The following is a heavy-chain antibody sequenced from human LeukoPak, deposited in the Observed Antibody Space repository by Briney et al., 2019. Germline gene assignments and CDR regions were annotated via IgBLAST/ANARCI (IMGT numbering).Heavy chain of an antibody. CDR3: ARDLSVLTGYSYDV. J-gene: IGHJ4*02. Sequence: PSEILSLTCTVSGGSISSYYWSWIRQPPGKGLEWIGYIYYSGSTNYNPSLKSRVTISVDTSKNQFSLKLSSVTAADTAVYYCARDLSVLTGYSYDVWGQGTLVTVSS. V-gene: IGHV4-59*01. CDR1: GGSISSYY. CDR2: IYYSGST. D-gene: IGHD5-18*01.